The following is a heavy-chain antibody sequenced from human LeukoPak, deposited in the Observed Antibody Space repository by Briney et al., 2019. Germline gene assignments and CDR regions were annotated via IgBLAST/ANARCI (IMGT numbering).Heavy chain of an antibody. Sequence: GESLKISCKASGYSFTSYWIGWVRQMPGKGLEWMGIIYPDDSDTRYSPSFQDQVTISADKSISTAYLQWSSLKASDTAMYYCARQRFTMRAYAGNWFDPWGQGTLVTVSS. CDR3: ARQRFTMRAYAGNWFDP. CDR1: GYSFTSYW. V-gene: IGHV5-51*01. CDR2: IYPDDSDT. J-gene: IGHJ5*02. D-gene: IGHD3-10*01.